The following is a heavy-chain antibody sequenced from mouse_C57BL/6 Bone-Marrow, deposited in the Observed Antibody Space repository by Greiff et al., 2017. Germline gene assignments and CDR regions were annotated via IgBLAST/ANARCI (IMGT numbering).Heavy chain of an antibody. D-gene: IGHD1-1*01. CDR1: GYTFTSYW. CDR2: IAPNRGGT. CDR3: ARYGSSYVGYFDV. V-gene: IGHV1-72*01. Sequence: QVQLQQPGAELVKPGASVKLSCKASGYTFTSYWMHWVKQRPGRGLEWIGRIAPNRGGTTYNEQFKSKATLTVDKPSRTAYRQLSSLSSEDSAVDCCARYGSSYVGYFDVWGTGTTGTVSS. J-gene: IGHJ1*03.